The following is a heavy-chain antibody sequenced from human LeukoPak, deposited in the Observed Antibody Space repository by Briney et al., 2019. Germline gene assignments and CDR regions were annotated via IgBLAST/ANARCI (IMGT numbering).Heavy chain of an antibody. CDR3: ARDLTSYYYDNNGAFDF. J-gene: IGHJ4*02. CDR2: IIPILDTP. Sequence: SVKVSCTASGGTLSSYAINWVRQAPGQGLEWMGRIIPILDTPNYAQKFQGRVTITADKSTSTAYMELSSLRSEDTAVYYCARDLTSYYYDNNGAFDFWGQGTLVTVSS. CDR1: GGTLSSYA. D-gene: IGHD3-22*01. V-gene: IGHV1-69*04.